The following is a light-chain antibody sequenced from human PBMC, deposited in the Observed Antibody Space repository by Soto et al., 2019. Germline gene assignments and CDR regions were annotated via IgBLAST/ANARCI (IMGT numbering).Light chain of an antibody. J-gene: IGKJ1*01. CDR3: QQYNSYSQP. CDR1: QSISSW. Sequence: DIQMTQSPSTLSASVGERVTITCRASQSISSWLAWYQQKPGKAPKLLIYDASSLESGVPSRFSGSGSGTEFTLTISSLQPDDFATYYCQQYNSYSQPFGQGTKVDIK. CDR2: DAS. V-gene: IGKV1-5*01.